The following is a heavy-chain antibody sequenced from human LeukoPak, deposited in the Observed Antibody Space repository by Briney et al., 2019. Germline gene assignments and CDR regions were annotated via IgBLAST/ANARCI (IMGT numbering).Heavy chain of an antibody. V-gene: IGHV3-9*01. J-gene: IGHJ4*02. Sequence: GGSLRLSCAASGFTLDDYAMHWVRQAPGKGLEWVSGISWNGGSIGYADSVKGRFTISRDNAKNSLYLQMNSLRAEDTALYYCAKDEGGGYSYGSGFDYWGQGTLVTVSS. CDR1: GFTLDDYA. CDR3: AKDEGGGYSYGSGFDY. D-gene: IGHD5-18*01. CDR2: ISWNGGSI.